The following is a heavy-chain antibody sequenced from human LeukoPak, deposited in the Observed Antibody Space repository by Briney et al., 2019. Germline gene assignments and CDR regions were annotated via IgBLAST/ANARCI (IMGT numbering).Heavy chain of an antibody. CDR3: AKDKWAYCSSTSCYPGY. CDR1: GFTFSTYN. V-gene: IGHV3-20*04. CDR2: INWNGGSWNGGST. J-gene: IGHJ4*02. D-gene: IGHD2-2*01. Sequence: GGSLRLSCAASGFTFSTYNMNWVRQAPGKGLEWVSGINWNGGSWNGGSTGYAASVKGRFTISRDNAKNSLYLQMNSLRAEDTAVYYCAKDKWAYCSSTSCYPGYWGQGTLVTVSS.